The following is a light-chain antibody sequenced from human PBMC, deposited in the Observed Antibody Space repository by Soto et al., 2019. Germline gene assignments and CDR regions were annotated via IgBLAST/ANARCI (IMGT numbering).Light chain of an antibody. CDR3: QQYDNLLHT. CDR2: DAS. Sequence: DIQMTHSPSPLSASVGDRVTITCQASQDISNYLNWYQQKPGKAPKLLIYDASNLETGVPSRFSGSGSGTDFTFTISSLQPEDIATYYCQQYDNLLHTFGGGTKVDIK. CDR1: QDISNY. V-gene: IGKV1-33*01. J-gene: IGKJ4*01.